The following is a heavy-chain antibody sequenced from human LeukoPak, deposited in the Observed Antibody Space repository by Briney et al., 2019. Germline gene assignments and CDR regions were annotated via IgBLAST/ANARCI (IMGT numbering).Heavy chain of an antibody. CDR2: VNPNSGNT. J-gene: IGHJ6*03. D-gene: IGHD4-11*01. V-gene: IGHV1-8*03. Sequence: SVKVSCKASGYTFTSYDINWVRQATGQGLGWMGWVNPNSGNTGYAQKFQGRVTITRNTSISTAYMELSSLRSEDTAVYYCARGHTVTGFYGYYMDVWGKGTTVTVSS. CDR1: GYTFTSYD. CDR3: ARGHTVTGFYGYYMDV.